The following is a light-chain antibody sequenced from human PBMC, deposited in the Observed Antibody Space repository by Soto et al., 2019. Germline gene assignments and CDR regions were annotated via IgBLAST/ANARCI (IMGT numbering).Light chain of an antibody. CDR3: AAWDDSLNGYV. Sequence: QTLLTQSPSSSGTPGQRVTIPCSGSSSNIGSNTVNWYQQLPGTAPKLLIYSNNQRPSGVPDRFSGSKSGTSASLAISGLQSEDEADYYCAAWDDSLNGYVFGTGTKVTVL. CDR1: SSNIGSNT. J-gene: IGLJ1*01. CDR2: SNN. V-gene: IGLV1-44*01.